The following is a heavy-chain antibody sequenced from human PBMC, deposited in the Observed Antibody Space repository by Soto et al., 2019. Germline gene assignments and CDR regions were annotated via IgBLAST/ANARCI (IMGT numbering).Heavy chain of an antibody. CDR2: ISGSGGST. CDR3: AKDPKQQLLIPPPTGFDP. CDR1: GLTFSSYA. J-gene: IGHJ5*02. Sequence: GGSLRLSCAASGLTFSSYAMSWVRQAPGKGLEWVSAISGSGGSTYHADSVKGRFTISRDNSKNTLYLQMNSLRAEDTAVYYCAKDPKQQLLIPPPTGFDPWGQETLVTISS. D-gene: IGHD6-13*01. V-gene: IGHV3-23*01.